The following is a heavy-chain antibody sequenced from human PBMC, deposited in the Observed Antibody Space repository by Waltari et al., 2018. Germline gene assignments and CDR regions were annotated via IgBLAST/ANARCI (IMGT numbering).Heavy chain of an antibody. CDR1: GGTFSSEA. D-gene: IGHD6-13*01. CDR2: IIPIFGTA. J-gene: IGHJ1*01. CDR3: ARDQNYSSSWYWYFQH. V-gene: IGHV1-69*08. Sequence: QVQLVQSGAAVKKPGSSVKVSCKASGGTFSSEAISGVRQAPGQGLEWMGRIIPIFGTANYAQKFQGRVTITADKSTSTAYMELSSLRSDDTAVYYCARDQNYSSSWYWYFQHWGQGTLVTVSS.